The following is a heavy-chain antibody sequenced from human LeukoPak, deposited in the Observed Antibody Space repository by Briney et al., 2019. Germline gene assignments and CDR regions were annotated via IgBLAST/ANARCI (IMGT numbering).Heavy chain of an antibody. V-gene: IGHV3-30*18. CDR1: GFTFSSYG. CDR2: ISYDGSNK. J-gene: IGHJ4*02. Sequence: GGSLRPSCAASGFTFSSYGMHWVRQAPGKGLEWVAVISYDGSNKYYADSVKGRFTISRDNSKNTLYLQMNSLRAEDTAVYYCAKDRRFDYWGQGTLVTVSS. CDR3: AKDRRFDY.